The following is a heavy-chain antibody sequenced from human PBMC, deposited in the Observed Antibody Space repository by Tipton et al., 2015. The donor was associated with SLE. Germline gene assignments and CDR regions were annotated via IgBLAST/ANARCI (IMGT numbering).Heavy chain of an antibody. CDR1: GGSISGHY. Sequence: TLSLTCIVSGGSISGHYWSWIRQPPGKALEWIGYIYYSGDTNYNPSLKSRVTFSVDTSKNQFSLNLNSVTAADTAVYYCARGANWGSRDFQYWGQGTLVTVSS. V-gene: IGHV4-59*11. J-gene: IGHJ4*02. CDR2: IYYSGDT. CDR3: ARGANWGSRDFQY. D-gene: IGHD7-27*01.